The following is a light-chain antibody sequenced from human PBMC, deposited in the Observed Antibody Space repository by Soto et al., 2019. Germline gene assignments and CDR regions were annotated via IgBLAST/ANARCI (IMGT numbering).Light chain of an antibody. Sequence: EIVMTQSPATLSLPPGERAALSCRASQSINSELAWYQQKPGQPPRLLIYGASTRATGVPARFTGSESGSEFTLTISGLQSEDFAVYYCQQGHNWPLTFGQGTSLEI. J-gene: IGKJ2*01. CDR2: GAS. CDR3: QQGHNWPLT. CDR1: QSINSE. V-gene: IGKV3-15*01.